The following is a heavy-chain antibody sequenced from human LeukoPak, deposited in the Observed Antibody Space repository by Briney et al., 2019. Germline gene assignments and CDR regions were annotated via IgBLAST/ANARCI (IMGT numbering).Heavy chain of an antibody. D-gene: IGHD2-2*01. CDR2: ISAYNGNT. Sequence: ASVKVSCKASGHTFTSYGISWVRQAPGQGLEWMGWISAYNGNTNYAQKLQGRVTMTTDTPTSTAYMELRSLRSDDTAVYYCARAGGPIVVVPAASLFDYWGQGTLVTVSS. V-gene: IGHV1-18*01. CDR3: ARAGGPIVVVPAASLFDY. J-gene: IGHJ4*02. CDR1: GHTFTSYG.